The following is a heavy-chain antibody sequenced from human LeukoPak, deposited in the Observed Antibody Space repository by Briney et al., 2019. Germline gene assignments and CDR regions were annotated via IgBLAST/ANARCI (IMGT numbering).Heavy chain of an antibody. CDR2: MNPNSGNT. CDR1: GYTFTSYD. V-gene: IGHV1-8*03. CDR3: ASPTIYQDAFDI. J-gene: IGHJ3*02. Sequence: ASVKVSCKASGYTFTSYDINWVRQATGQGLEWMGWMNPNSGNTGYAQKFQGRVTITRNTSISTAYMELSSLRSEDTAVYYCASPTIYQDAFDIWGQGTMVTVSS. D-gene: IGHD3-9*01.